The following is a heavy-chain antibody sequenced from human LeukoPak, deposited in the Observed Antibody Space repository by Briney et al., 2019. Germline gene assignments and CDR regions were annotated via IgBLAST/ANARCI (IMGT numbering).Heavy chain of an antibody. V-gene: IGHV3-23*01. CDR1: GFTFSSYA. CDR3: AATVTTDPYYYGMDV. CDR2: ISGSGGST. Sequence: GGSLRLSCAASGFTFSSYAMSWVRQAPGKGLEWVSAISGSGGSTYYADSVKGRFTISRDNSKNTLYLQMNSLRAEDTAVYYCAATVTTDPYYYGMDVWGQGATVTVSS. D-gene: IGHD4-17*01. J-gene: IGHJ6*02.